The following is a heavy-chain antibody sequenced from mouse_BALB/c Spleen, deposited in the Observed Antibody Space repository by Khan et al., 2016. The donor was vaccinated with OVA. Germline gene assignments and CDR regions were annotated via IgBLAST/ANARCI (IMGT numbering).Heavy chain of an antibody. V-gene: IGHV5-6*01. CDR2: VSSGGSYT. CDR3: ARLADYYDSEGFAY. D-gene: IGHD1-1*01. J-gene: IGHJ3*01. Sequence: EVELVESGGDLVKPGGSLKLSCAASGFTFSTYGMSWVRQTPDKRLEWVATVSSGGSYTYYPDSVKGRFTISRDNAKNTLYLQRSSLKSEDTAMFYCARLADYYDSEGFAYWGQGTLVTVSA. CDR1: GFTFSTYG.